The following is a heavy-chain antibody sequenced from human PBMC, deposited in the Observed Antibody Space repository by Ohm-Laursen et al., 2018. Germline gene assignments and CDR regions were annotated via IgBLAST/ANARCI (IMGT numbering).Heavy chain of an antibody. CDR3: AKRGSQWLETEGSNPRPYYFDY. CDR1: GFTFSSNA. Sequence: SLRLSCAASGFTFSSNAMSWVRQAPGKGLEWVSAISGSGGSTYYADSVKGRFTISRDNSKNTLYLQMNSLRAEDTAVYYCAKRGSQWLETEGSNPRPYYFDYWGQGTLVTVSS. J-gene: IGHJ4*02. V-gene: IGHV3-23*01. CDR2: ISGSGGST. D-gene: IGHD6-19*01.